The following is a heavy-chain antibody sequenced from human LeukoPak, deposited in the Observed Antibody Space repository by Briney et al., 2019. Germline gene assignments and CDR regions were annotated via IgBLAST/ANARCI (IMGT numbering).Heavy chain of an antibody. D-gene: IGHD1-26*01. Sequence: GASVTVSCKASGYTFTDYYMHWVRQAPGEGLEWMGWINPNSGGTNYAQKFQGRVTMTRDTSTRTAYMELSRLRSDDTAVFYCARIRGGNNYHFDYWGQGTLVTVSS. J-gene: IGHJ4*02. CDR3: ARIRGGNNYHFDY. V-gene: IGHV1-2*02. CDR1: GYTFTDYY. CDR2: INPNSGGT.